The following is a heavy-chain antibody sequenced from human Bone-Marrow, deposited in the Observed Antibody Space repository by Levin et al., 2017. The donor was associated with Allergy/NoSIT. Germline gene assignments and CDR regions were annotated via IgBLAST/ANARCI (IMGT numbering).Heavy chain of an antibody. CDR3: ARDRPGPGREGFGELGV. CDR2: ISDDGTNK. D-gene: IGHD3-10*01. CDR1: GFTFSSYA. Sequence: SCAASGFTFSSYALHWVRQAPGKGLEWLAVISDDGTNKYHAESVKGRFTISRDNSKNTLFLQMDSLRPEDTAVYYCARDRPGPGREGFGELGVWGQGTLITVSS. V-gene: IGHV3-30-3*01. J-gene: IGHJ1*01.